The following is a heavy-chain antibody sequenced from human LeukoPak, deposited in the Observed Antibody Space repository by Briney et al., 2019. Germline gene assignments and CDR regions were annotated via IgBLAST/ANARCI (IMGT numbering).Heavy chain of an antibody. CDR1: GGTFSSYA. J-gene: IGHJ4*02. CDR2: IIPIFGTA. CDR3: ARDRAGGGYCSSTSCYTFDFDY. V-gene: IGHV1-69*01. D-gene: IGHD2-2*02. Sequence: SVKVSCKASGGTFSSYAISWVRQAPGQGLEWMGGIIPIFGTANYAQKFQGRVTITADESTSTAYMELGSLRSEDTAVYYCARDRAGGGYCSSTSCYTFDFDYWGQGTLVTVSS.